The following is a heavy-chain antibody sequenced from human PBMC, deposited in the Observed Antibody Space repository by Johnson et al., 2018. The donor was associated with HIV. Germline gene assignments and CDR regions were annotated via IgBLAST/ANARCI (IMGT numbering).Heavy chain of an antibody. J-gene: IGHJ3*02. D-gene: IGHD3-10*01. Sequence: VQLVESGGGLVQPGGSLRLSCAASGFIVSSNYMSWVRQAPGKGLEWVSVLYSVGSTYYAASVKGRFSISRDTSKNTLYLQMNSLRAEDTAVYFCARERHYYGSVRPRERQGDAFDIWGQGTMVTVAS. CDR2: LYSVGST. V-gene: IGHV3-66*01. CDR1: GFIVSSNY. CDR3: ARERHYYGSVRPRERQGDAFDI.